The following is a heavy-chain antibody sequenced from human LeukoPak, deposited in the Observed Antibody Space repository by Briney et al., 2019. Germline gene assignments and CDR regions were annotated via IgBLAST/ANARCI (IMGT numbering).Heavy chain of an antibody. D-gene: IGHD6-13*01. Sequence: GGSLRLSCTPSGGTFGDNAVSWVRQAPGKGLEWLGFITSKAFGGTAEYAAAVKGRFTISRDDSKSLAYLQMNSLKTGDTAVYYCTRDREAAAGINALDIWGQGTMVTVSS. J-gene: IGHJ3*02. V-gene: IGHV3-49*04. CDR2: ITSKAFGGTA. CDR3: TRDREAAAGINALDI. CDR1: GGTFGDNA.